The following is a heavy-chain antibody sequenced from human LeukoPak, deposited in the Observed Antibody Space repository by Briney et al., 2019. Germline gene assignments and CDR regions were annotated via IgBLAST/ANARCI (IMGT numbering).Heavy chain of an antibody. D-gene: IGHD6-19*01. V-gene: IGHV3-53*01. CDR2: IYSGGST. J-gene: IGHJ4*02. Sequence: GGSLRLSCAASGFTVSSNYMSWVRQAPGKGLEWVSVIYSGGSTYYADSVKGRFTISRDNSKNTLYLQMNSLRAEDTAVYYCAKNHGIAVTPDYWGQGTLVTVSS. CDR3: AKNHGIAVTPDY. CDR1: GFTVSSNY.